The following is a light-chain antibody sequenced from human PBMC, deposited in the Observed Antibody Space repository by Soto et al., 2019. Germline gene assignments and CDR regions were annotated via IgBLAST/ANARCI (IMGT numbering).Light chain of an antibody. CDR1: YDISSS. Sequence: DIQLTQSPSFLSASVVDRVTISCRASYDISSSLAWYQQEPGKPPKLLIYDSSTLQTEVPSRFTGSGSGRKFTLTISCLQFGDFATYFCQQLSHFPYTFGQGTKLEI. CDR3: QQLSHFPYT. CDR2: DSS. J-gene: IGKJ2*01. V-gene: IGKV1-9*01.